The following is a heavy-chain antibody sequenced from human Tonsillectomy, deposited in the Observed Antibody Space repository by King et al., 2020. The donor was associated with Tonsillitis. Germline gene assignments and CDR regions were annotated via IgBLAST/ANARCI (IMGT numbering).Heavy chain of an antibody. CDR1: GYTFTSYG. Sequence: VQLVESGAEVKKPGASVKVSCKASGYTFTSYGISWVRQAPGQGLEWMGWISAYNGNTNYAQKLQGRVTMTTDTSTSTAYMELRSLRSDDTAVFYLERGAGHGYPRLGYDPWGQGPLVTVSS. V-gene: IGHV1-18*04. D-gene: IGHD3-16*01. CDR3: ERGAGHGYPRLGYDP. CDR2: ISAYNGNT. J-gene: IGHJ5*02.